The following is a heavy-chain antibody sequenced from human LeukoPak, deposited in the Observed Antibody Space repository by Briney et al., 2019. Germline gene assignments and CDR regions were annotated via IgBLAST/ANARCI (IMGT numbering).Heavy chain of an antibody. D-gene: IGHD6-6*01. Sequence: GESLKISCKGSGYSFTSYWIGWVRQMPGKGLEWMGIIYPVDSDTRYSPSFQGQVTISADKSISTAYLQWSSLKAPDTAMYYCARLDRISSSLGGLDYWGQGTLVTVSS. CDR1: GYSFTSYW. J-gene: IGHJ4*02. CDR3: ARLDRISSSLGGLDY. CDR2: IYPVDSDT. V-gene: IGHV5-51*01.